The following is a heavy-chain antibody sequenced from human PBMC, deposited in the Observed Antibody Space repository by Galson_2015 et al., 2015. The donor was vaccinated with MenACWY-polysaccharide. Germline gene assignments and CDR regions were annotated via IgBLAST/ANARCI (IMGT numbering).Heavy chain of an antibody. J-gene: IGHJ5*02. CDR2: IWYDGSNK. CDR3: VRDVGGIAAAGTKGWFDP. D-gene: IGHD6-25*01. CDR1: GFTFSHYG. V-gene: IGHV3-33*01. Sequence: SLRLSCAASGFTFSHYGMHWVRQAPGKGLEWVAVIWYDGSNKYYADSMNGRFTISRDNSKNTLYLQMNSLRAEDTAMYYCVRDVGGIAAAGTKGWFDPWGQGILVTVSS.